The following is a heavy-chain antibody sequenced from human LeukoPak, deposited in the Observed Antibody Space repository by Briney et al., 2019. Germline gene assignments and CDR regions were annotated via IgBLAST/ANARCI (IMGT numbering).Heavy chain of an antibody. V-gene: IGHV4-31*03. CDR2: IYYSGST. CDR3: ARVVSTIVVAGWFDP. J-gene: IGHJ5*02. CDR1: GGSISSGGYY. D-gene: IGHD3-22*01. Sequence: SETLSLTCTVSGGSISSGGYYWSWIRQHPGKGLEWIGYIYYSGSTYYNPSLKSRVTISVDTSKNQFSLKLSSVTAADTAVYYCARVVSTIVVAGWFDPWGQGTLVTVSS.